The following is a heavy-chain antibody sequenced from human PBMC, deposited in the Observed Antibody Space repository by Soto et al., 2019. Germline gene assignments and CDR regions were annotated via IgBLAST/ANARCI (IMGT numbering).Heavy chain of an antibody. J-gene: IGHJ4*02. D-gene: IGHD3-10*01. V-gene: IGHV3-23*01. CDR1: GFGFDSYA. CDR2: IGSSGGAI. CDR3: AKALWFGESSHYFDY. Sequence: EVQLLESGGGLVQVGGSLRLSCVGSGFGFDSYAMSWVRQAPGKGLEWVSGIGSSGGAIVYADSVRGRFTISRDNSRNARYLHMNSLRAGDTAAYYCAKALWFGESSHYFDYWGQGTLVTVSS.